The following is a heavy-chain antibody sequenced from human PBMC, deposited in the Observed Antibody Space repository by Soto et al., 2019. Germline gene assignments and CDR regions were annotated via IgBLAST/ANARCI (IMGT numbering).Heavy chain of an antibody. D-gene: IGHD3-10*01. Sequence: SETLSLTCTVSGGSISSYYWGWIRQPPGKGLEWIGTIYYSGSTYYNPSPKSRVTISVDTSKNQFSLKLSSVTAADTAVYYCARRGSGSYHDYWGQGTLVTVSS. J-gene: IGHJ4*02. V-gene: IGHV4-39*01. CDR3: ARRGSGSYHDY. CDR2: IYYSGST. CDR1: GGSISSYY.